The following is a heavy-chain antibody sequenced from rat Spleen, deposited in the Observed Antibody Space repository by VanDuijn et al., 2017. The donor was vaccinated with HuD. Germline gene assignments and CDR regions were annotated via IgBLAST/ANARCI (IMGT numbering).Heavy chain of an antibody. Sequence: EVQLQESGPGLVKPSQSLSLTCSVTGYSITSNYWGWIRKFPGNKMEWMGYISYSGSTSYNTSLKSRISITRDTSKNQFFLHLNSVTTEDTASYYCATEYTTDYYFLALPHYWGQVTLVTVSS. J-gene: IGHJ3*01. D-gene: IGHD1-6*01. V-gene: IGHV3-1*01. CDR3: ATEYTTDYYFLALPHY. CDR2: ISYSGST. CDR1: GYSITSNY.